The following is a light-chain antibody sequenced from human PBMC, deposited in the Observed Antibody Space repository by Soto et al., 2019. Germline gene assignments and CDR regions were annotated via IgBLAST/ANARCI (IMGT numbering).Light chain of an antibody. CDR2: AAS. CDR1: QNVRSNY. Sequence: ENVLTQSPGTLSVSLGERVTLSCRASQNVRSNYLVWYQHKPGTSPRLLIYAASSQATGIPDRFSGSGSGSDFTLTISRLEPEDFAAYYCQSFKSYLWTFGHGTKVHI. J-gene: IGKJ1*01. CDR3: QSFKSYLWT. V-gene: IGKV3-20*01.